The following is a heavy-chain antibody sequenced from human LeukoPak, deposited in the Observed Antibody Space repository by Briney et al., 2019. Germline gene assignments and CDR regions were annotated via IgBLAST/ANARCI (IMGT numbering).Heavy chain of an antibody. D-gene: IGHD3-3*01. V-gene: IGHV3-48*03. CDR2: ISNSGSTI. J-gene: IGHJ6*02. CDR3: ARGTTTYYDFWSGPMDV. CDR1: GFTFSSYE. Sequence: QPGGSLRLSCAASGFTFSSYEMNWVRQAPGKGLEWVSYISNSGSTIYYADSVKGRFTISRDNAKNSLYLQMNSLRAEDTAVYYCARGTTTYYDFWSGPMDVWGQGTTVTVSS.